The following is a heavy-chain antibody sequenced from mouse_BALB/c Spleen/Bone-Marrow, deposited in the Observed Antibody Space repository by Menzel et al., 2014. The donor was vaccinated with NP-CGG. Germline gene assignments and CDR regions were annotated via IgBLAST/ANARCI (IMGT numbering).Heavy chain of an antibody. J-gene: IGHJ1*01. V-gene: IGHV1-37*01. CDR2: INPYNGDT. Sequence: VQLQQSGPELVKPGASVKISCKASGYSFXGYFMNWVKQSHGKSLDWIGRINPYNGDTFYNQKFKGKATLTVDKSSSTAHMELLSLTSEDSAVYYCGRSGYYGSSYFDVWGAGTTVTVSS. CDR1: GYSFXGYF. CDR3: GRSGYYGSSYFDV. D-gene: IGHD1-1*01.